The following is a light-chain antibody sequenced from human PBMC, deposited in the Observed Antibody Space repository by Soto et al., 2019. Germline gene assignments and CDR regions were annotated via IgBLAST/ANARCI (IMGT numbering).Light chain of an antibody. J-gene: IGKJ5*01. V-gene: IGKV1-9*01. CDR3: QQLYSYSS. Sequence: DIQLTQSPSFVSASVGERVTITCRASQDISRYLAWYQQKPGEAPKLLISAASTLHSGVPSRFSGSGSGTEFTLTVSSLLPEDFATYYCQQLYSYSSFGQGTRLESK. CDR1: QDISRY. CDR2: AAS.